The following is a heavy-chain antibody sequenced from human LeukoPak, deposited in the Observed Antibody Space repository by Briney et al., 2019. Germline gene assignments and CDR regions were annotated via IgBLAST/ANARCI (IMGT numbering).Heavy chain of an antibody. CDR2: ISDSGGST. Sequence: GGSLRLSCAASGFTFSNYAMSWVRQAPGKGLEWVSAISDSGGSTYYADSVKGRFIISRDNSRTTLYLQMNSLRAEDTAIYYCAKDRIQLWNYYFDYWGQGTLVTVSS. V-gene: IGHV3-23*01. J-gene: IGHJ4*02. D-gene: IGHD5-18*01. CDR1: GFTFSNYA. CDR3: AKDRIQLWNYYFDY.